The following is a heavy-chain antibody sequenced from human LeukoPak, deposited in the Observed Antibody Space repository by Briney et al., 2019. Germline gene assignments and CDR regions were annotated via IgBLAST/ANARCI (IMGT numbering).Heavy chain of an antibody. J-gene: IGHJ3*02. V-gene: IGHV4-38-2*01. CDR2: IYHSGST. CDR1: GYSISSAYY. CDR3: ARVVDYYDSSGYLPDAFDI. D-gene: IGHD3-22*01. Sequence: ASETLSLTCAVSGYSISSAYYWGWIRQPPGKGLEWIGSIYHSGSTYYNPSLKSRVTISVDKSKNQFSLKLSSVTAADTAVYYCARVVDYYDSSGYLPDAFDIWGQGTMVTVSS.